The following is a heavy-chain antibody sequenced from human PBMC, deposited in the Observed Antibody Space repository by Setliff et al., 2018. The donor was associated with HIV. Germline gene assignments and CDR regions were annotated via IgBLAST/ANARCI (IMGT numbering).Heavy chain of an antibody. Sequence: KPSETLSLTCTVSGGSMNSENNHWGWFRQPAGKGLEWIGRFTNRGSTDYNPSLKSRVTISIDRSRNQFSLKLSAVTAADTAVYFCARDPSDGYGHSDYWGQGALVTVSS. J-gene: IGHJ4*02. D-gene: IGHD5-18*01. CDR3: ARDPSDGYGHSDY. V-gene: IGHV4-61*02. CDR2: FTNRGST. CDR1: GGSMNSENNH.